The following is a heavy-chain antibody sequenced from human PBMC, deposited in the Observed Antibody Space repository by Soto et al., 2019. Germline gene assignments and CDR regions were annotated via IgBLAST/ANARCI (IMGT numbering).Heavy chain of an antibody. V-gene: IGHV4-59*08. D-gene: IGHD3-16*01. CDR2: MYYSGST. CDR3: ARGPYYDLIWNYYYMDV. Sequence: QVQLQESGPGLVKPSETLSLSCSVSGGSISGHYWRWVRQTPGKGVEWIGYMYYSGSTNYNPSLKSRVTISVDTSKNPFSLRLTSVTAADTAVYYCARGPYYDLIWNYYYMDVWGKGTTVTVSS. CDR1: GGSISGHY. J-gene: IGHJ6*03.